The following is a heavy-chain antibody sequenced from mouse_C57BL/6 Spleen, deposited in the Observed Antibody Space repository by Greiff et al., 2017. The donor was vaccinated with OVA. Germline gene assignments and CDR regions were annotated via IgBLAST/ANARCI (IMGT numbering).Heavy chain of an antibody. V-gene: IGHV5-17*01. CDR3: ARPGDGYLYFDY. J-gene: IGHJ2*01. D-gene: IGHD2-3*01. Sequence: VQLKESGGGLVKPGGSLKLSCAASGFTFSDYGMHWVRQAPEKGLEWVAYISSGSSTIYYADTVKGRFTISRDNAKNTLFLQMTSLRSEDTAMYYCARPGDGYLYFDYWGQGTTLTVSS. CDR2: ISSGSSTI. CDR1: GFTFSDYG.